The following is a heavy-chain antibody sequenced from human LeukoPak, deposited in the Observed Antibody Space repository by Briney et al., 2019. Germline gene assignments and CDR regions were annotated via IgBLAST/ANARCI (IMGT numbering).Heavy chain of an antibody. CDR2: ISYDGSNK. V-gene: IGHV3-30*01. J-gene: IGHJ4*02. CDR1: GFTFSSYA. D-gene: IGHD5-12*01. Sequence: PGGSLRLSCAASGFTFSSYAMHWVRQAPGKGLEWVAVISYDGSNKYYADSVKGRFTISRDNSKNTVYLQMNSLRAEDTALYYCARDKAPSHIAVLDYWGQGTLVTVSS. CDR3: ARDKAPSHIAVLDY.